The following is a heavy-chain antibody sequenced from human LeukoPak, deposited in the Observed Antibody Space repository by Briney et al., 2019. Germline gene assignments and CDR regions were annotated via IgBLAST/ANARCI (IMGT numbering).Heavy chain of an antibody. CDR1: GYSISSSNW. V-gene: IGHV4-28*06. D-gene: IGHD3-10*01. Sequence: PSETLSLTCAVSGYSISSSNWWGWIRQPPGKGLEWIGYIYYSGSTNYNPSLKSRVTMSVDTSKNQFSLKLSSVTALDTAVYYCARRGDYYGSGSYVMDVWGKGTTVTVSS. CDR3: ARRGDYYGSGSYVMDV. J-gene: IGHJ6*04. CDR2: IYYSGST.